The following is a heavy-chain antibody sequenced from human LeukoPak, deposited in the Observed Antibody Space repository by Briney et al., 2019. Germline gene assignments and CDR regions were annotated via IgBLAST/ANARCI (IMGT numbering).Heavy chain of an antibody. Sequence: GGSLRLSCAASGFTFSSYEMNWVRQAPGKGLEWVSYISSSGSTIYYADSVKGRFTISRDNAKNSLYLQMNSLRAEDTAVYYCARPRDGYNYDAFDIWGQGTMVTVSS. D-gene: IGHD5-24*01. CDR1: GFTFSSYE. J-gene: IGHJ3*02. CDR2: ISSSGSTI. V-gene: IGHV3-48*03. CDR3: ARPRDGYNYDAFDI.